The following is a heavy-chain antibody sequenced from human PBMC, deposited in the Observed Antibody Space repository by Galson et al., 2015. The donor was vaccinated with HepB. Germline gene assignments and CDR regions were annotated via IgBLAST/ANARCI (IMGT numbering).Heavy chain of an antibody. CDR2: IRSKTYGGTT. CDR3: SRENTYNYVWGNYRPRYFDY. J-gene: IGHJ4*02. Sequence: SLRLSCAASGFTFGDYALSWFRQAPGKGLEWVGLIRSKTYGGTTEYAASVQGRFTISRDESKSIAYLQVNSLKTEDTAVYYCSRENTYNYVWGNYRPRYFDYWGQGTLVTVSS. D-gene: IGHD3-16*02. V-gene: IGHV3-49*03. CDR1: GFTFGDYA.